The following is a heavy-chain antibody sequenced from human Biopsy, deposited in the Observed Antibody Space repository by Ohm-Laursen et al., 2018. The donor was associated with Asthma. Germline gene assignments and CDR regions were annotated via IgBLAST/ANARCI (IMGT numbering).Heavy chain of an antibody. CDR2: HDHEEGGT. V-gene: IGHV1-24*01. Sequence: ASVKVSCKISGYSLTDLSMHWVRQAPGQRLEWMGGHDHEEGGTVNAWRFQGRVTMTEDTSTDTAYMQLSSLSSDDTAVYYWASDFPKDYVRYNFQFWGQGTLVTVSS. CDR3: ASDFPKDYVRYNFQF. J-gene: IGHJ4*02. CDR1: GYSLTDLS. D-gene: IGHD4-17*01.